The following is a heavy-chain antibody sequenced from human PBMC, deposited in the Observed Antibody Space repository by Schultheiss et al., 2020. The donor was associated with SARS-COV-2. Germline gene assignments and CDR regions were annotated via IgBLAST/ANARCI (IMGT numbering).Heavy chain of an antibody. D-gene: IGHD3-22*01. J-gene: IGHJ4*02. Sequence: LSLPFTVYGGSRRSYYWSWIRQPPGKGLEWIGYIFYSGSTNYNPSLKSRVTISVDTSKNQFSLKLSSVTAADTAVYYCARGDSSGYYFGFMNYWGQGTLVTVSS. V-gene: IGHV4-59*01. CDR1: GGSRRSYY. CDR3: ARGDSSGYYFGFMNY. CDR2: IFYSGST.